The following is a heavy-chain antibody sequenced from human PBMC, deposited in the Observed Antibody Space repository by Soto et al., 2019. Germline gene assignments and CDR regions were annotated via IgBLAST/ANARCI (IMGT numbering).Heavy chain of an antibody. CDR1: GFTFSSYG. CDR3: AREVVWDFWSGYWDNYYYYGMDV. CDR2: IWYDGSNK. D-gene: IGHD3-3*01. V-gene: IGHV3-33*01. J-gene: IGHJ6*02. Sequence: QVRLVESGGGVVQPGRSLRLSCAASGFTFSSYGMHWVRQAPGKGLEWVAVIWYDGSNKYYADSVKGRFTISRDNSKNTLYLQMNSLRAEDTAVYYCAREVVWDFWSGYWDNYYYYGMDVWGQGTTVTVSS.